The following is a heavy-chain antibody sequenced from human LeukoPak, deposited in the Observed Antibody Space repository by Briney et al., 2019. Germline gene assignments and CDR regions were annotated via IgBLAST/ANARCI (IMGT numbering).Heavy chain of an antibody. CDR2: IWYDGSNK. CDR3: ARRSAAGGFYDY. CDR1: GFTFSSYG. J-gene: IGHJ4*02. D-gene: IGHD6-13*01. V-gene: IGHV3-33*01. Sequence: GGSLRLSCAASGFTFSSYGMHWVRQAPGKGLEWVAVIWYDGSNKYYADSVKGRFTISRDNAKNTLYLQMSSLRADDTAVYYCARRSAAGGFYDYWGQGTLVTVSS.